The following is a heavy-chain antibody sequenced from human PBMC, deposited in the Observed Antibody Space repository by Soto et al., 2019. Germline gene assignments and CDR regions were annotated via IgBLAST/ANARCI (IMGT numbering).Heavy chain of an antibody. D-gene: IGHD2-2*01. J-gene: IGHJ4*02. Sequence: SGGGVVPPGRSLRLSCAASGFTFSSYGMHWVRQAPGKGLEWVAVISYDGSNKYYADSVKGRFTISRDNSKNTLYLQMNSLRAEDTAVYYCAKVRHIGYCSSTSCSKYYFDYWGQGTLVTVSS. CDR2: ISYDGSNK. V-gene: IGHV3-30*18. CDR3: AKVRHIGYCSSTSCSKYYFDY. CDR1: GFTFSSYG.